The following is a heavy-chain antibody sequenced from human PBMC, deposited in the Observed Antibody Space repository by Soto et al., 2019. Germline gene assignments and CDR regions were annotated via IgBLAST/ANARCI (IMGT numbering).Heavy chain of an antibody. CDR2: IWYDGSNK. D-gene: IGHD3-3*01. CDR1: GFTFSSYG. V-gene: IGHV3-33*01. J-gene: IGHJ6*02. CDR3: ARWEPRYYDFWSGYSVGMDV. Sequence: GGSLRLSCAASGFTFSSYGMHWARQAPGKGLEWVAVIWYDGSNKYYADSVKGRFTISRDNSKNTLYLQMNSLRAEDTAVYYCARWEPRYYDFWSGYSVGMDVWGQGTTVTAP.